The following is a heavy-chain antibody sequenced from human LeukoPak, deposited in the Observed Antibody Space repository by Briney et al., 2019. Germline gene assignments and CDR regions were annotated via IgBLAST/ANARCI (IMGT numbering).Heavy chain of an antibody. CDR3: ATPRSGGFGGLFPDYYYYGMDV. Sequence: ASVKVSCKASGYTLTGYYMHWVRPAPGRGLEWMGWINPNSGGTNYAQKFQGRVAMTRDTSISTAYMELSRLRSDDTAVYYCATPRSGGFGGLFPDYYYYGMDVWGQGTTVTVSS. D-gene: IGHD3-10*01. J-gene: IGHJ6*02. V-gene: IGHV1-2*02. CDR1: GYTLTGYY. CDR2: INPNSGGT.